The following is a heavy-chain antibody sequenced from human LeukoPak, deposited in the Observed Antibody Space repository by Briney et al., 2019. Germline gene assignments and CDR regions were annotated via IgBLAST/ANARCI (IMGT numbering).Heavy chain of an antibody. CDR1: GYTFTGYY. CDR2: INPNSGGT. CDR3: ARDWSTYSSSWYSQFPFY. Sequence: ASVKVSCKASGYTFTGYYMHWVRQAPGQGLEWMGWINPNSGGTNYAQKFQGRVTMTRDTSISTAYMELSRLRSDDTAVYYCARDWSTYSSSWYSQFPFYWGQGTLVTVSS. D-gene: IGHD6-13*01. V-gene: IGHV1-2*02. J-gene: IGHJ4*02.